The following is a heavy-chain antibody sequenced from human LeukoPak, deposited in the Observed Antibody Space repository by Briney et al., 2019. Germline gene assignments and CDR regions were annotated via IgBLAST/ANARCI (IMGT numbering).Heavy chain of an antibody. CDR3: AKAAVYSANWTSFDD. J-gene: IGHJ4*02. CDR2: IAADGYNI. Sequence: GRSLRLSCAASGFIFSIYGMHWVRQAPGKGLEWVALIAADGYNIYYADSVKGRFTISRDNSKNTLYLQMNSLTTEDTAVYYCAKAAVYSANWTSFDDWGQGTLVTVSS. CDR1: GFIFSIYG. V-gene: IGHV3-30*18. D-gene: IGHD1-1*01.